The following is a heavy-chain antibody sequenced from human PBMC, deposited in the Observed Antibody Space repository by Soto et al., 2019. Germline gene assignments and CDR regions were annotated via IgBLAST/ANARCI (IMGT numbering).Heavy chain of an antibody. V-gene: IGHV1-2*04. CDR2: INPNSGGT. J-gene: IGHJ6*03. Sequence: GASVKVSCKASGYTFTSYGISWVRQAPGQGLEWMGWINPNSGGTNYAQKFQGWVTMTRDTSTCTAYMELSRLRSDDTAVYYCARGTTTVTTNYYMDVWGKGTTVTVSS. CDR3: ARGTTTVTTNYYMDV. D-gene: IGHD4-17*01. CDR1: GYTFTSYG.